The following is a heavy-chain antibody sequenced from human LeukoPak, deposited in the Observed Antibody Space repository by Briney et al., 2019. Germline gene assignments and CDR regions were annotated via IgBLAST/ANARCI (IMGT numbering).Heavy chain of an antibody. Sequence: PSETLSLTCTVSGGSISSSSYYWGWIRQPPGKGLEWVGSIYYSGSTYYNPSLKSRVTISVDTSKNQFSLKLSSVTAADTAVYYCARQYYYGSGISWFDPWGQGTLVTVSS. V-gene: IGHV4-39*01. J-gene: IGHJ5*02. CDR1: GGSISSSSYY. CDR2: IYYSGST. D-gene: IGHD3-10*01. CDR3: ARQYYYGSGISWFDP.